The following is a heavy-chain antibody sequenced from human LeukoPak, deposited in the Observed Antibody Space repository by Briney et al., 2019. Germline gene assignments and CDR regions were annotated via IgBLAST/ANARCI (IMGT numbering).Heavy chain of an antibody. D-gene: IGHD3-10*01. CDR2: IRYDGSNK. J-gene: IGHJ4*02. V-gene: IGHV3-30*02. CDR3: AKIRGAIDY. Sequence: GGSLRLSCAASGFTFSSYCMHWVRQPPGKGLEWVAFIRYDGSNKYYADSVKGRFTTSKDNYKNTLYLQMNSLRAEDTAVYYCAKIRGAIDYWGQGTLVTVSS. CDR1: GFTFSSYC.